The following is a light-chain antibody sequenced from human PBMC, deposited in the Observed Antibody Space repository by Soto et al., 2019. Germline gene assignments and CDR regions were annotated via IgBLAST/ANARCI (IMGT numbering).Light chain of an antibody. CDR1: RSDVGGYDY. CDR3: CSYAGNYTV. CDR2: DVN. Sequence: QSVLTQPRSVSGSPGQSVTISCTGTRSDVGGYDYVSWYQQHPGKAPKLMFYDVNKWPSGVPDRFSGSKFGNTASLTISGLQAEDEAEYYCCSYAGNYTVFGGGTKLTVL. V-gene: IGLV2-11*01. J-gene: IGLJ2*01.